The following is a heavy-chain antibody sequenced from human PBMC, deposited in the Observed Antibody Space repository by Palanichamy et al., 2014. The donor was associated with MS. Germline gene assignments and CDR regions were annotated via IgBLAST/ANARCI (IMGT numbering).Heavy chain of an antibody. CDR3: ARGKVPTAGSQQSVKDY. D-gene: IGHD6-19*01. CDR2: INSDGSRT. Sequence: EVQLVESGGGSVQPGGSLRLSCEASGFTFSGYWMHWVRQAPGKGLVWVSRINSDGSRTNYADSVKGRFTISRDNAKDTLYLEMNSLRAEDTAIYYCARGKVPTAGSQQSVKDYWGQGTLVTVSS. CDR1: GFTFSGYW. J-gene: IGHJ4*02. V-gene: IGHV3-74*01.